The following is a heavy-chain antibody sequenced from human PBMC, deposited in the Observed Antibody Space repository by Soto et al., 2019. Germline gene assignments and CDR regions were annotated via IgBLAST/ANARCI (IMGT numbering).Heavy chain of an antibody. V-gene: IGHV4-30-4*01. Sequence: SETLSLTCTVSGGSISSGDYYWSWIRQPPGKGLEWIGYIYYSGSTYYNPSLKSRVTISVDTSKNQFSLKLSSVTAADTAVYYCARLRPYDAFDIWGQGTKVTVSS. CDR2: IYYSGST. CDR1: GGSISSGDYY. CDR3: ARLRPYDAFDI. J-gene: IGHJ3*02.